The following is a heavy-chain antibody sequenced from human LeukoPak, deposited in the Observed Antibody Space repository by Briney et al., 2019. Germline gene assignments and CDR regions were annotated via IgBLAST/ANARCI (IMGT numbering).Heavy chain of an antibody. CDR3: ARDRPRRFLEWPPYCFDY. CDR2: INPNSGGT. V-gene: IGHV1-2*02. Sequence: ASVKVSCKASGYTFTGYYMHWVRQAPGQGLEWMGWINPNSGGTNYAQKFQGRVTMTRDTSISTAYMELSRLRSDDTAVYYCARDRPRRFLEWPPYCFDYWGQGTLVTVSS. J-gene: IGHJ4*02. D-gene: IGHD3-3*01. CDR1: GYTFTGYY.